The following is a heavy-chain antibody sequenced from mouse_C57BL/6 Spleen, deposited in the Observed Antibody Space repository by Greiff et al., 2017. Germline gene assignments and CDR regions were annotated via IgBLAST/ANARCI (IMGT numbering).Heavy chain of an antibody. CDR3: ARSWVTTVVATPYAMDY. D-gene: IGHD1-1*01. Sequence: VQLQQSGPELVKPGASVKISCKASGYAFSSSWMNWVKQRPGKGLEWIGRIYPGDGDTNYNGKFKGKATLTADKSSSTAYMQLSSLTSEDSAVYFCARSWVTTVVATPYAMDYWGQGTSVTVPS. CDR1: GYAFSSSW. J-gene: IGHJ4*01. V-gene: IGHV1-82*01. CDR2: IYPGDGDT.